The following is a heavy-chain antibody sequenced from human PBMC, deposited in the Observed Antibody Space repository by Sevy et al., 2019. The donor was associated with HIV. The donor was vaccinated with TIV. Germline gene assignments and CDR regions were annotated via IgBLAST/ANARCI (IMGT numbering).Heavy chain of an antibody. CDR2: IWYDGRKQ. D-gene: IGHD2-15*01. V-gene: IGHV3-33*01. CDR1: AFMFSSHG. CDR3: ARDRYCTGNSCYITLDY. Sequence: GGSLRLSCAASAFMFSSHGMHWVRQAPGKGLEWVALIWYDGRKQNYAESVNGRFTISRDNSENTLYLQMNSLRAEDTVVYYCARDRYCTGNSCYITLDYWGQGTLVTVSS. J-gene: IGHJ4*02.